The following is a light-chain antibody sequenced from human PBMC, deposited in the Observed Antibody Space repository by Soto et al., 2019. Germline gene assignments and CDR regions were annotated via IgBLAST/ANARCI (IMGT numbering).Light chain of an antibody. CDR1: QSVSSY. CDR2: DAS. CDR3: QQYNNWPCAT. Sequence: EIVLTQSPATLSLSPGERATLSCRASQSVSSYLAWYQQKPGQAPRLLIYDASNRATGIPARFSGSGSGTEFNLTISSLQSEDFGVYYCQQYNNWPCATFGGGTKVDIK. J-gene: IGKJ4*01. V-gene: IGKV3-11*01.